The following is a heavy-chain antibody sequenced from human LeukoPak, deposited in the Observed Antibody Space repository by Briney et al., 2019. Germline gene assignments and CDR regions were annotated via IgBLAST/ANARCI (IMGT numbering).Heavy chain of an antibody. CDR2: ISSSGSTI. V-gene: IGHV3-48*04. CDR1: GFTFINYS. Sequence: GGSLRLSCTASGFTFINYSMNWVRQAPGKGLEWVSYISSSGSTIYYADSVKGRFTISRDNAKNSLYLQMNSLRAEDTAVYYCAREEYNDAFDIWGQGTMVTVSP. D-gene: IGHD2/OR15-2a*01. J-gene: IGHJ3*02. CDR3: AREEYNDAFDI.